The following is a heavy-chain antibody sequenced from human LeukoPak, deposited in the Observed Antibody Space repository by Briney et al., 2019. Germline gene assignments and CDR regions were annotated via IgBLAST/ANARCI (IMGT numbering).Heavy chain of an antibody. V-gene: IGHV5-51*01. CDR1: GYSFTSYW. J-gene: IGHJ4*02. CDR2: MYPGDSDT. Sequence: GESLKISCKGSGYSFTSYWIGWVRQMPGKGLEWMGTMYPGDSDTRYSPSFQGHVTISADNSISTAYLQWSSLKASDTAIYYCARHEVTVAGSFDYWGQGTLVTVSS. D-gene: IGHD6-13*01. CDR3: ARHEVTVAGSFDY.